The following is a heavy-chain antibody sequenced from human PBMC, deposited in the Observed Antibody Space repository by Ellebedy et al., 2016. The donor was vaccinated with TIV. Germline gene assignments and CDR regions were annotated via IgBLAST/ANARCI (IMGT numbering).Heavy chain of an antibody. CDR3: ATDRGYFTFDY. CDR2: IKEDGSQT. V-gene: IGHV3-7*03. Sequence: PGGSLRLSCATSGFTFSTYWMAWVRQAPGKGLEWVANIKEDGSQTYYVGSVKDRFTISRDNAKNSLYLQMNSLRADDTAVYYCATDRGYFTFDYWGQGSLITVSS. CDR1: GFTFSTYW. J-gene: IGHJ4*02. D-gene: IGHD3-9*01.